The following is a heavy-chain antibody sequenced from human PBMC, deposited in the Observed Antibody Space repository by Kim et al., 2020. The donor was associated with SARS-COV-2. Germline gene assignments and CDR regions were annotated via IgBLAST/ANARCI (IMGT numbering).Heavy chain of an antibody. V-gene: IGHV1-69*13. CDR3: ARDRGYCSGGSCYDYYYGMDV. D-gene: IGHD2-15*01. CDR1: GGTFSSYA. CDR2: IIPIFGTA. Sequence: SVKVSCKASGGTFSSYAISWVRQAPGQGLEWMGGIIPIFGTANYAQKFQGRVTITAGESTSTAYMELSSLRSEDTAVYYCARDRGYCSGGSCYDYYYGMDVWGQGTTVTVSS. J-gene: IGHJ6*02.